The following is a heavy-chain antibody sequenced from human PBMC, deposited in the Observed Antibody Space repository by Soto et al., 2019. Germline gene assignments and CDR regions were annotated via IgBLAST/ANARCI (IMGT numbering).Heavy chain of an antibody. CDR1: GGTFSSYT. Sequence: QLHLVQSGAEVKKPGSSVKVSCKASGGTFSSYTINWVRQAPGQGLEWLGGIIPMFGTLYYAQKFQGRLTIAADSXXSTAYMELSTLRSDDTAVYYCARKVASSDDAFDIWGQGTMVTVSS. V-gene: IGHV1-69*06. CDR2: IIPMFGTL. CDR3: ARKVASSDDAFDI. D-gene: IGHD6-6*01. J-gene: IGHJ3*02.